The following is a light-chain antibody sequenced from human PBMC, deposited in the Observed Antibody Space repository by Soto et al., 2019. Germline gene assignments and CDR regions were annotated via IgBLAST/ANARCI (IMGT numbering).Light chain of an antibody. V-gene: IGKV3-15*01. J-gene: IGKJ1*01. Sequence: EIVMTQSPATLSVSPGERATLSCRASQSVSSNLAWYQQKPGQAPRLLIYGASTRATGIPARFSGSGSGTEFTLTISSLQSEDFAVYYCQHYNNLHRTFGQGTKVEIK. CDR1: QSVSSN. CDR2: GAS. CDR3: QHYNNLHRT.